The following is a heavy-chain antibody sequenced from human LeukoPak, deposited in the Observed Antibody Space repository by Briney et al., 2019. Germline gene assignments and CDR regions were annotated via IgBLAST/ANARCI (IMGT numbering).Heavy chain of an antibody. V-gene: IGHV1-69*06. Sequence: SVKVSCKASRGTFSSYAISWVRQAPGQGLEWMGGIIPIFGTANYAQKFQGRVTITADKSTSTAYMELSSLRSEDTAVYYCARGILYGDYVPFDYWGQGTLVTVSS. CDR1: RGTFSSYA. D-gene: IGHD4-17*01. J-gene: IGHJ4*02. CDR3: ARGILYGDYVPFDY. CDR2: IIPIFGTA.